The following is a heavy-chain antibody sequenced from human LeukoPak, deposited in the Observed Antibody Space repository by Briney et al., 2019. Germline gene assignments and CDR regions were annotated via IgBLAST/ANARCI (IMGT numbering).Heavy chain of an antibody. D-gene: IGHD7-27*01. J-gene: IGHJ4*02. CDR2: INPQSGGT. Sequence: ASMKVSCKPSGYTFTGYYIQWVRQAPGQGLEWMGWINPQSGGTNYAQKFQGRVTMTRDTSISTAYMELSRLRSDDTAVYYCARGPHWDPHFDYWGQGTLVTVSS. CDR3: ARGPHWDPHFDY. CDR1: GYTFTGYY. V-gene: IGHV1-2*02.